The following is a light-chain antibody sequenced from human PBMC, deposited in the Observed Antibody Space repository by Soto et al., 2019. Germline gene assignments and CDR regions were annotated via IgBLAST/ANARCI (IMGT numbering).Light chain of an antibody. CDR2: AAS. CDR1: QGIRND. J-gene: IGKJ1*01. V-gene: IGKV1-6*01. Sequence: ALQMTQSPSSLSASVGDRVTISCRASQGIRNDLAWYQQKPRKAPKLLIFAASNVQSGLPSRFSGSGSGTDFTLTISRLQPEDFATYYCLQLYNFSWTFGQGTKVEIK. CDR3: LQLYNFSWT.